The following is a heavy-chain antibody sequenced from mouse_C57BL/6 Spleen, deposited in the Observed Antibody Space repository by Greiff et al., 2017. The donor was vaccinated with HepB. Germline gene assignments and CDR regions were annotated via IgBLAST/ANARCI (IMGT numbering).Heavy chain of an antibody. Sequence: VQLQQSGAELVKPGASVKISCKASGYAFSSYWMNWVKQRPGKGLEWIGQIYPGDGDTNYNGKFKGKATLTADKSSSTAYMQLSSLTSEDSAVYFCARRTAQAPYFDYWGQGTTLPVSS. V-gene: IGHV1-80*01. CDR2: IYPGDGDT. CDR3: ARRTAQAPYFDY. J-gene: IGHJ2*01. D-gene: IGHD3-2*02. CDR1: GYAFSSYW.